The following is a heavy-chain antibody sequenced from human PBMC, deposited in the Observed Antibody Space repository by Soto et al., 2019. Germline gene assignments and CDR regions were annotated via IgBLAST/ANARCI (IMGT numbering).Heavy chain of an antibody. V-gene: IGHV5-10-1*01. D-gene: IGHD2-15*01. CDR2: IDPTDSNT. J-gene: IGHJ3*02. CDR3: ARLQWAAGGSAPLDDAFDI. CDR1: GYSFTSYW. Sequence: GESLKISCKGSGYSFTSYWITWVRQMPGKGLEWMGRIDPTDSNTNYSPSFQGHVTISADKSISTAFLKWSSLKASDTAMYYCARLQWAAGGSAPLDDAFDIWGQGTMVTVS.